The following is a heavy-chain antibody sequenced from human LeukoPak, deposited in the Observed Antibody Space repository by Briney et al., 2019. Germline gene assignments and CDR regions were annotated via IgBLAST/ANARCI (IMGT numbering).Heavy chain of an antibody. CDR1: GFTFSSHW. CDR2: ITGSGSST. V-gene: IGHV3-74*01. D-gene: IGHD2-21*02. J-gene: IGHJ4*02. CDR3: AKPPRVVVVTAFDS. Sequence: PTGGSLRLSCAASGFTFSSHWMHRVRHAPGKGLVWVSSITGSGSSTYYADSVKGRFTISRDNSKNMVYVQMNSLRAEDTAVYFCAKPPRVVVVTAFDSWGQGTLVTVSS.